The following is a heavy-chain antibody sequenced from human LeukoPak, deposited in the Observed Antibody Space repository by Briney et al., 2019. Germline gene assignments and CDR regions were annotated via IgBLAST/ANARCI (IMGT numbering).Heavy chain of an antibody. CDR2: IKSDGSGT. Sequence: GGSLRLSCAASGFTFSNYWMHWVRQAPGKGLVWVSRIKSDGSGTSYADSVKGRFTISRDNSKNTLYLQMNSLRAEDTAVYYCASGGYSYGYVYDYWGQGTLVTVSS. D-gene: IGHD5-18*01. V-gene: IGHV3-74*01. CDR1: GFTFSNYW. J-gene: IGHJ4*02. CDR3: ASGGYSYGYVYDY.